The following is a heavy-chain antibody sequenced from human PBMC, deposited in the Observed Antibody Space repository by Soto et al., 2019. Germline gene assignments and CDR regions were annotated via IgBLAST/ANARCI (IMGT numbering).Heavy chain of an antibody. CDR2: IYYSGTT. CDR3: GRAGRRDGNSSPGRFDT. Sequence: QVQLQESGPGLVKSSQTLSLTCTVSRGSINSGDYYWSWIRESPGKGLEWIGYIYYSGTTYYNPSPKSRISISVDTSKNYCSLKLSSVTPADTAVYFCGRAGRRDGNSSPGRFDTWGQGILVTVSS. D-gene: IGHD2-15*01. V-gene: IGHV4-30-4*01. J-gene: IGHJ5*02. CDR1: RGSINSGDYY.